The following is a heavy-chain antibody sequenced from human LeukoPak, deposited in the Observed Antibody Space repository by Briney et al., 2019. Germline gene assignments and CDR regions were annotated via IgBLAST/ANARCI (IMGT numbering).Heavy chain of an antibody. Sequence: GESLKISCKGSGYSFTSYWIGWVRQMPGKGLEWMGIIYPGDSDTRYSPSFQGQVTIPADKSISTAYLQWSSLKASDTAMYYCARRLTAGLWFGELLFFDYWGQGTLVTVSS. J-gene: IGHJ4*02. CDR3: ARRLTAGLWFGELLFFDY. D-gene: IGHD3-10*01. CDR1: GYSFTSYW. CDR2: IYPGDSDT. V-gene: IGHV5-51*01.